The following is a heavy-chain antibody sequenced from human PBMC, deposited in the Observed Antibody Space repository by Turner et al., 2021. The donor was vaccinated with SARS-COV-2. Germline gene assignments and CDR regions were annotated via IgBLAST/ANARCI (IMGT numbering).Heavy chain of an antibody. Sequence: QVQLVQSGAEVKKPGASVKVSCKASGYTFTSYDINWVRQATGQGREWMGWMSHNSGNTGYAQKFQGRVTMTRNTSISTAYMELSSLRSEDTAVYYCARGMFRFGGVIVRPFDYWGQGTLVTVSS. CDR1: GYTFTSYD. CDR3: ARGMFRFGGVIVRPFDY. J-gene: IGHJ4*02. V-gene: IGHV1-8*02. CDR2: MSHNSGNT. D-gene: IGHD3-16*02.